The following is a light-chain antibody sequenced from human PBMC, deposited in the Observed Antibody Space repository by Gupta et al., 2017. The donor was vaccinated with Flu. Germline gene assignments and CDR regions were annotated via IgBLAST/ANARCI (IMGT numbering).Light chain of an antibody. CDR2: SNN. CDR1: SSNIGSNP. V-gene: IGLV1-44*01. Sequence: QSVLTQPPSASGTPGQRVTISCSASSSNIGSNPVNWYQQLPGTAPKLLIYSNNQRPSGVPDRFSGSKSGTSASLAISGLQSEDEADYYCAAWDDSLNGWVFGGGTKLTVL. CDR3: AAWDDSLNGWV. J-gene: IGLJ3*02.